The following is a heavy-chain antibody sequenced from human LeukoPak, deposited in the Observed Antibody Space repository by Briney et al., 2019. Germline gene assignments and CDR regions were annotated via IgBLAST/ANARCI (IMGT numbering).Heavy chain of an antibody. CDR3: AKSSSSSWILIDY. CDR2: ISYDGSNK. J-gene: IGHJ4*02. CDR1: GYTFRDHG. Sequence: GRSLRLSCVASGYTFRDHGMHWVRQAPGKGLEWVAVISYDGSNKYYADSVKGRFTISRDNSKNTLYLQMNSLRAEDTAVYYCAKSSSSSWILIDYWGQGTLVTVSS. D-gene: IGHD6-13*01. V-gene: IGHV3-30*18.